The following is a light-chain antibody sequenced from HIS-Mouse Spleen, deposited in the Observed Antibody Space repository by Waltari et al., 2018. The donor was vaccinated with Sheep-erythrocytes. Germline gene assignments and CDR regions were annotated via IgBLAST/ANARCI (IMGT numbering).Light chain of an antibody. V-gene: IGLV2-11*01. J-gene: IGLJ1*01. Sequence: QSALTQPRSVSGSTGQSVTISCTGTSSDVGGYNYVSWYQQHPGKAPKIMIYDVSKRPSGIPERFSGSNSGNTATLTISGTQAMDEADYYCQAWDSSTYVFGTGTKVTVL. CDR2: DVS. CDR1: SSDVGGYNY. CDR3: QAWDSSTYV.